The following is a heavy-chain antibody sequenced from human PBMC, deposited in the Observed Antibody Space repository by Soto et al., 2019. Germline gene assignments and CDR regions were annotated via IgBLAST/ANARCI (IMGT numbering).Heavy chain of an antibody. CDR1: GYTLTELS. CDR2: FDPEDGET. J-gene: IGHJ4*02. CDR3: ATVIYRGEAPFDY. Sequence: QVQLVQSGAEVKKPGASVKVSCKVSGYTLTELSMHWVRQAPGKGLEWMGGFDPEDGETIYAQKFQGRVTMIEDRXTDKAHRELSSLRSEDTAVYYCATVIYRGEAPFDYWGQGTLVTVSS. V-gene: IGHV1-24*01. D-gene: IGHD3-16*01.